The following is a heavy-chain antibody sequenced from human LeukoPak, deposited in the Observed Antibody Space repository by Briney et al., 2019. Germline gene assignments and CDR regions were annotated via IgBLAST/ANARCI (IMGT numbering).Heavy chain of an antibody. Sequence: ASVKVSCKASGYTFTGYYMHWVRQAPGQGLEWMGWINPNSGGTNYAQKFQGRVTMTRDTSISTAYMELRSLRSDDTVVYYCARGPKYSSGWDYDYWGQGTLVTVSS. V-gene: IGHV1-2*02. CDR1: GYTFTGYY. CDR2: INPNSGGT. J-gene: IGHJ4*02. CDR3: ARGPKYSSGWDYDY. D-gene: IGHD6-19*01.